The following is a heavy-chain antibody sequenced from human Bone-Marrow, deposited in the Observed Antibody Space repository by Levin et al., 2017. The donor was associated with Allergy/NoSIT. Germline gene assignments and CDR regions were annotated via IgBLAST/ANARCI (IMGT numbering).Heavy chain of an antibody. J-gene: IGHJ4*02. D-gene: IGHD1-26*01. CDR1: GFTFSAFG. Sequence: GGSPRLSCAASGFTFSAFGMHWVRQAPGRGLEWVAVIWYDGSHKFYADSVKGRFTISRDNSKNTLYLQMNSLRAEDTAVYYCTRDRGEWGQFYFDYWGQGILVTVSS. CDR2: IWYDGSHK. CDR3: TRDRGEWGQFYFDY. V-gene: IGHV3-33*01.